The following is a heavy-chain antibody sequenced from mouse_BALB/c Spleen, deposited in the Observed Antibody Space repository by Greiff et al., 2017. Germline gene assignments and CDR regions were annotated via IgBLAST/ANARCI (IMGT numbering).Heavy chain of an antibody. V-gene: IGHV5-9-3*01. D-gene: IGHD2-1*01. CDR2: ISSGGSYT. CDR3: APIYYGNY. CDR1: GFTFSSYA. Sequence: EVKLVESGGGLVKPGGSLKLSCAASGFTFSSYAMSWVRQTPEKRLEWVATISSGGSYTYYPDSVKGRFTISRDNAKNTLYLQMSSLRSEDTAMYYCAPIYYGNYWGQGTLVTVSA. J-gene: IGHJ3*01.